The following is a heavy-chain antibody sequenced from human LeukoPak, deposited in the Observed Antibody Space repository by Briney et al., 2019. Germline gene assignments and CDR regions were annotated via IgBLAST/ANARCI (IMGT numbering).Heavy chain of an antibody. V-gene: IGHV4-59*11. CDR2: IYHSGST. CDR1: GGSISPHY. Sequence: SETLSLTCTVSGGSISPHYWSWIRQPPGKGLEWIGYIYHSGSTNYNPSLKSRVTISIDKSKKQFSLKLSSVTAADTAVYYCARDARYYDSSGYYAFDIWGQGTVVTVSS. CDR3: ARDARYYDSSGYYAFDI. J-gene: IGHJ3*02. D-gene: IGHD3-22*01.